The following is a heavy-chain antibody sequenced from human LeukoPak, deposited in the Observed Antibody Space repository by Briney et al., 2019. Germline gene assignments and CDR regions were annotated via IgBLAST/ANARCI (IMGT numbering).Heavy chain of an antibody. V-gene: IGHV3-48*01. J-gene: IGHJ4*02. CDR3: ARAGAGYCSTTSFYYFDY. CDR2: ISRSSSTI. D-gene: IGHD2-2*03. Sequence: PGGSLRLSCVASGFTFSSYSMNWVRQAPGKGLEWVSYISRSSSTIYYAGSVKGRFTISRDNGKNSLYVQMNSPRAEDTAVYYCARAGAGYCSTTSFYYFDYWGQGTLVTVSS. CDR1: GFTFSSYS.